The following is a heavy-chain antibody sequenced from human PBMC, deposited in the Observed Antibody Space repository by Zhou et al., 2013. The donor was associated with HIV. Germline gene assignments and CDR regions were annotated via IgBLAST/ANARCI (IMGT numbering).Heavy chain of an antibody. CDR1: GYTFTDYY. J-gene: IGHJ4*02. Sequence: QVQLVQSGAEVKKPGASVKVSCKASGYTFTDYYMYWVRQAPGQGLEWMGWINPNNGGTDYAQKFQGRVTMTRDTSISTAYMELHRLRSDDTAVYYCARPYCSGGNCFGFDFWGQGTLATVSS. CDR3: ARPYCSGGNCFGFDF. V-gene: IGHV1-2*02. CDR2: INPNNGGT. D-gene: IGHD2-15*01.